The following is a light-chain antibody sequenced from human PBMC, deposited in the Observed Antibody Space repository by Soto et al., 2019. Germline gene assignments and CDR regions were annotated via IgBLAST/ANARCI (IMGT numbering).Light chain of an antibody. CDR3: SSYTSTSTV. Sequence: QSALTQPASVSGSPGQSITISCTGTSSDVGAYNYVSWYQQHPGKAPKLMIYEVSNRPSGVSNRFSGSKSANTASLTISGFQAEDEADYYCSSYTSTSTVFGTGTKLTVL. J-gene: IGLJ1*01. V-gene: IGLV2-14*01. CDR1: SSDVGAYNY. CDR2: EVS.